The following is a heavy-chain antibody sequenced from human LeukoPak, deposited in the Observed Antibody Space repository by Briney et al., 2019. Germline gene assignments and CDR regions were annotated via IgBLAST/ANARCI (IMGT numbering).Heavy chain of an antibody. D-gene: IGHD5-18*01. CDR1: GYTFTGYY. V-gene: IGHV1-2*06. Sequence: SSVKVSCKASGYTFTGYYMHWVRQAPGQGLECMGRINPNSGGTNYAQKFQGRVPMTRDTSISAAYMELSRLRSDDTAVYYCAREIQLWTDGLGYWGQGTLVTVSS. CDR2: INPNSGGT. J-gene: IGHJ4*02. CDR3: AREIQLWTDGLGY.